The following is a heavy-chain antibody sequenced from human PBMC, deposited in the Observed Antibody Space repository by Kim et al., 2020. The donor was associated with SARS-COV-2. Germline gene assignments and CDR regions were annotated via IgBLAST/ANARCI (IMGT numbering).Heavy chain of an antibody. J-gene: IGHJ3*02. CDR1: GGTFSSYT. V-gene: IGHV1-69*02. D-gene: IGHD2-2*01. CDR3: ASVLYCSSTSCYFGQKRGDAFDS. Sequence: SVKVSCKASGGTFSSYTISWVRQAPGQGLEWMGRIIPILGIANYAQKFQGRVTITADKSTSTAYMELSSLRSEDTAVYYCASVLYCSSTSCYFGQKRGDAFDSWGQGTMVTVSS. CDR2: IIPILGIA.